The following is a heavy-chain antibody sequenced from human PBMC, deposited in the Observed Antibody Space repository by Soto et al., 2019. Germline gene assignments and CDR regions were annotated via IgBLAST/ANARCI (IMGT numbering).Heavy chain of an antibody. CDR1: GYTFTSYA. CDR3: ARDLPPIDY. CDR2: INAGNGNT. V-gene: IGHV1-3*01. J-gene: IGHJ4*02. Sequence: QVQLVQSGAEGKKPGASVKVSGKASGYTFTSYAMHWVRQAPGQRLEWMGWINAGNGNTKYLQKFQGRVTITRDTSASTAYMELSSLRSEDTAVYYCARDLPPIDYRGQGTLVTVSS.